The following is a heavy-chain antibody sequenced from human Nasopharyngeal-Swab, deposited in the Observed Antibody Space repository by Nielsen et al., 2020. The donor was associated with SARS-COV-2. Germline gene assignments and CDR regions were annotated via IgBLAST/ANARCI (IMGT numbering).Heavy chain of an antibody. CDR3: ATGGDVNYFDY. CDR1: GFTFSSYA. V-gene: IGHV3-30*03. Sequence: GGSLRLSCAAPGFTFSSYAMDWIRQAPGRGLEWVAIISYDGSDIFYADSVKGRFTISRDNSKNTLYLQMNSLRAEDTAVYFCATGGDVNYFDYWGQGTLVTVSS. J-gene: IGHJ4*02. CDR2: ISYDGSDI. D-gene: IGHD3-10*01.